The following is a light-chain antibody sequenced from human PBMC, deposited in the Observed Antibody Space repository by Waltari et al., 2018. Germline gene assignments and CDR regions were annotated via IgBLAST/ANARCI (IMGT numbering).Light chain of an antibody. CDR2: LAS. CDR3: QRYNSAPWT. V-gene: IGKV1-27*01. Sequence: DFQMTQSPSSLSASVGDTVTITCRASQDISDDYLAWYQQKPGKSPELLIYLASTLQFVVPSRFRGSGSGKDFTLTITSLQPEDVATYYCQRYNSAPWTFGQGTKV. CDR1: QDISDDY. J-gene: IGKJ1*01.